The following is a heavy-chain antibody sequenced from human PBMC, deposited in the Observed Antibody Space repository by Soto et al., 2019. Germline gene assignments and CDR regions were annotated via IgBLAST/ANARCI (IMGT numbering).Heavy chain of an antibody. CDR1: GFTFSSYA. CDR2: ISGSGGST. CDR3: ATVPNGVFGVLRESYWYFDL. D-gene: IGHD3-3*01. Sequence: EVQLLESGGGLVQPGGSLRLSCAASGFTFSSYAMSWVRQAPGKGLEWVSAISGSGGSTYYADSVKGRFTISRDNSKNARYLQIISLRAEDTAVYYCATVPNGVFGVLRESYWYFDLWGRGTLVTVSS. V-gene: IGHV3-23*01. J-gene: IGHJ2*01.